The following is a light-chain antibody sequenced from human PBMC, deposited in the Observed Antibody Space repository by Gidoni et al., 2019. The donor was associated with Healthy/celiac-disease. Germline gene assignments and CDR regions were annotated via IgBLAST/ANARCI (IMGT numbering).Light chain of an antibody. V-gene: IGKV1-39*01. J-gene: IGKJ1*01. CDR2: AAS. CDR3: QQSYSTPQT. CDR1: QSISSY. Sequence: DIQMTQSPSSLSASVGDRVTITCRASQSISSYLNWYQQKPGKAPKLLIYAASSLQSGVPSRFRGRGSGKEFTLNISSLQPEDFATYYCQQSYSTPQTFGQXTKVEIK.